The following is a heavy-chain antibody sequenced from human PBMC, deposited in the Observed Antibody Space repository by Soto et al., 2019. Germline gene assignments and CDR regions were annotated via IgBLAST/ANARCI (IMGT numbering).Heavy chain of an antibody. CDR3: TTGMVRDNYYGMDV. D-gene: IGHD3-10*01. Sequence: EVQLVESGGGLVKPGGSLRLSCAASGSTFSNAWMSWVRQAPGKGLEWVGRIKSKTDGGTTDYAAPVKGRFTISRDDSKNTLYLQMNSLKTEDTAVYYCTTGMVRDNYYGMDVWGQGTTVTVSS. J-gene: IGHJ6*02. CDR2: IKSKTDGGTT. V-gene: IGHV3-15*01. CDR1: GSTFSNAW.